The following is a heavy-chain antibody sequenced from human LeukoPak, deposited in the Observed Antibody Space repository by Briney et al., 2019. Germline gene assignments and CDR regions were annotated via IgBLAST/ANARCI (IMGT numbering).Heavy chain of an antibody. CDR3: ARQDGYCSGGSCSPRFRFDY. CDR2: IYYSGST. CDR1: GGSISSYY. D-gene: IGHD2-15*01. V-gene: IGHV4-59*08. J-gene: IGHJ4*02. Sequence: SETLSLTCTVSGGSISSYYWSWIRQPPGKGLEWIGYIYYSGSTNYNPSLKSRVTISVDTSKNQFSLKLSSVTAAHTAVYYCARQDGYCSGGSCSPRFRFDYWGQGTLVTVSS.